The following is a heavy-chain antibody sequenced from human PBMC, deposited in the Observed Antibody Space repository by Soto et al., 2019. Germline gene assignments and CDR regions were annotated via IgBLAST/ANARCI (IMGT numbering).Heavy chain of an antibody. CDR1: GFTFSSYA. J-gene: IGHJ6*03. CDR2: ISGSGGST. V-gene: IGHV3-23*01. CDR3: AKAPPDPTYYYYMDV. Sequence: GGSLRLSCAASGFTFSSYAMSWVRQAPGKGLEWVSAISGSGGSTYYADSVKGRFTISRDNSKNTLYMQMNSLRAEDTAVYYCAKAPPDPTYYYYMDVWGKGTTVTVSS.